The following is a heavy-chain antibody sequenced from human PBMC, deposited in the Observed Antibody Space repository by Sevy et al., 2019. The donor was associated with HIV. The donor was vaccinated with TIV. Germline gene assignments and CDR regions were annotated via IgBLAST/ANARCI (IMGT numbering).Heavy chain of an antibody. CDR1: GASVSYGNYY. CDR3: VRGRIAAAGGYFDY. Sequence: SETLSLTCTVSGASVSYGNYYWTWIRQPPGKGLEWIGYISYIGSTNYDPSLKSRVTISTDTAKNQLSLRLNSVTATVAAVYYCVRGRIAAAGGYFDYWGQGALVTVSS. V-gene: IGHV4-61*01. J-gene: IGHJ4*02. D-gene: IGHD6-13*01. CDR2: ISYIGST.